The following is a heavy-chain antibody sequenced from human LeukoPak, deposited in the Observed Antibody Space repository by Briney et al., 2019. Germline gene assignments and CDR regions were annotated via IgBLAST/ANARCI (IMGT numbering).Heavy chain of an antibody. D-gene: IGHD6-13*01. Sequence: GGSLRLSCAASGFTFSSYEMNWVRQAPGKGLEWVSYISSSGSTIYYADSVKGRFTISRDNAKNSLYLQMNSLRAEDTAVYYCARSYGLGAADDASDIWGQGTMVTVSS. CDR1: GFTFSSYE. V-gene: IGHV3-48*03. CDR2: ISSSGSTI. J-gene: IGHJ3*02. CDR3: ARSYGLGAADDASDI.